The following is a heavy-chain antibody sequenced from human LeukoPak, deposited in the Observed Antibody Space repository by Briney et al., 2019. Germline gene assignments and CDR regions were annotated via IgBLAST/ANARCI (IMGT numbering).Heavy chain of an antibody. CDR2: ISSSSSTI. CDR1: GFTFSSYS. D-gene: IGHD2-21*02. J-gene: IGHJ4*02. V-gene: IGHV3-48*04. Sequence: GGSLRLSCAASGFTFSSYSMNWVRQAPGKGLEWVSYISSSSSTIYYADSVKGGFTISRDNAKNSLYLQMNSLRAEDTAVYYCATTHIVVVTASTISDYWGQGTLVTVSS. CDR3: ATTHIVVVTASTISDY.